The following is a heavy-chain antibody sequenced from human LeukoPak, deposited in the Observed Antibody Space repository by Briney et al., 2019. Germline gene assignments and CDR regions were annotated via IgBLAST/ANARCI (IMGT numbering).Heavy chain of an antibody. CDR3: VSDCSASSSGYYLLGY. CDR1: GFTVSSKY. Sequence: GGSLRLSCAASGFTVSSKYMSWVRQAPGKGLEWLSVIYSGGSTYYSDSVKGRFTISRDKSKHAVYLQMNSLRAEDTAVYYCVSDCSASSSGYYLLGYWGQGTLVTVSS. J-gene: IGHJ1*01. D-gene: IGHD3-22*01. CDR2: IYSGGST. V-gene: IGHV3-66*01.